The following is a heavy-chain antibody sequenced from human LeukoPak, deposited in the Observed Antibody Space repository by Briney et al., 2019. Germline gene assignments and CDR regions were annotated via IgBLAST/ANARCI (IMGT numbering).Heavy chain of an antibody. V-gene: IGHV1-8*03. CDR2: MNPNSGNT. Sequence: GASVKVSCKASGYTFTSYDINWVRQATGQGLEWMGWMNPNSGNTGYAQKFQGRVTITRNTSISTAYMELSSVTAADTAVYYCARHISGWYSKGLYYFDYWGQGTLVTVSS. D-gene: IGHD6-19*01. CDR1: GYTFTSYD. J-gene: IGHJ4*02. CDR3: ARHISGWYSKGLYYFDY.